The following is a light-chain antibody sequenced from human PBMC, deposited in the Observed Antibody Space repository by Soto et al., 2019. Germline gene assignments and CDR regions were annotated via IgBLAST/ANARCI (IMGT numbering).Light chain of an antibody. V-gene: IGKV1-39*01. CDR2: RAS. CDR1: QSISSY. CDR3: QQSHVTPYT. Sequence: DIQMAQSPSFLSASVGDRVTITCRASQSISSYLNWYQQKPGKVPDLLIYRASSLQSGVPSRFSGSGSGTDFTLTISSLQPEDFATYYCQQSHVTPYTFGQGTKLEIK. J-gene: IGKJ2*01.